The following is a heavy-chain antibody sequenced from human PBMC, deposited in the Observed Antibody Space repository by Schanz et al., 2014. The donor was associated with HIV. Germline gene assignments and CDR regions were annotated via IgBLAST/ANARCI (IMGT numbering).Heavy chain of an antibody. CDR1: GGSISSGGYY. CDR2: IYDTGVT. Sequence: QVQLQESGPGLVEPSQTLSLSCTVSGGSISSGGYYWSWIRQHPGKGLQWIGYIYDTGVTYYNPSLRSRVTMSIDTSKSQFSLKLSLVTAADTAVYYRARGSGLDYWGQGTLVTVSS. V-gene: IGHV4-31*03. D-gene: IGHD1-1*01. CDR3: ARGSGLDY. J-gene: IGHJ4*02.